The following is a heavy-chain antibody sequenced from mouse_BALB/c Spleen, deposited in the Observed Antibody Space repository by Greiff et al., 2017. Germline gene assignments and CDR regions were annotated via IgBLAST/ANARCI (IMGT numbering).Heavy chain of an antibody. Sequence: EVKLMESGGGLVKPGGSLKLSCAASGFTFSDYYMYWVRQTPEKRLEWVATISDGGSYTYYPDSVKGRFTISRDNAKNNLYLQMSSLKSEDTAMYYCARGDYYDYDSFAYGGQGTLVTVSA. CDR2: ISDGGSYT. CDR3: ARGDYYDYDSFAY. CDR1: GFTFSDYY. V-gene: IGHV5-4*02. D-gene: IGHD2-4*01. J-gene: IGHJ3*01.